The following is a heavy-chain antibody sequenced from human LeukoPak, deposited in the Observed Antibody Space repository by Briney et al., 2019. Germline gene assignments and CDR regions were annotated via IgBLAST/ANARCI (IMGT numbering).Heavy chain of an antibody. J-gene: IGHJ6*04. CDR3: ARGGIRDSNNVNYLYMDV. D-gene: IGHD4-11*01. CDR1: GYTFDIYN. V-gene: IGHV1-8*01. Sequence: ASVKVSCKASGYTFDIYNVYWVRQATGKGLEWMGWMNPRTGFAGYAQKFQDRVNMTRNTFITTAYMELTILRSEDTAVYFCARGGIRDSNNVNYLYMDVWGKGTTVIVSS. CDR2: MNPRTGFA.